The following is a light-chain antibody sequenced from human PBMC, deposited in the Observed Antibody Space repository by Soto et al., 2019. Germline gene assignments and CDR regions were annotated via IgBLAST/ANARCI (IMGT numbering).Light chain of an antibody. J-gene: IGLJ3*02. CDR2: LNNDGSH. V-gene: IGLV4-69*01. Sequence: QLVLTKSPSASASLGASVKLTCTLSSGHSSYAIAWHQQQPQKGPRYLMKLNNDGSHSKGDGIPDRFSGSSSGAERYLTISSLQSEDEAAYYCQTLGTGIHWVFGGGTKLTVL. CDR1: SGHSSYA. CDR3: QTLGTGIHWV.